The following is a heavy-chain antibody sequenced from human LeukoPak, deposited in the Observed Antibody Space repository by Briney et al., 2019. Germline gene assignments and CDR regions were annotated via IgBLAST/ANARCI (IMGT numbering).Heavy chain of an antibody. CDR1: GYTFTGYY. J-gene: IGHJ4*02. CDR3: ARVAFLPVPMSFFGY. Sequence: EASVKVSCKASGYTFTGYYMHWVRQAPGQGLEWMGWMNPNNGETIYAQNFQGRVTMTRDTSISTAYMDLTRLRSDDTAVYYCARVAFLPVPMSFFGYWGQGTLVTVSS. CDR2: MNPNNGET. V-gene: IGHV1-2*02. D-gene: IGHD2-2*01.